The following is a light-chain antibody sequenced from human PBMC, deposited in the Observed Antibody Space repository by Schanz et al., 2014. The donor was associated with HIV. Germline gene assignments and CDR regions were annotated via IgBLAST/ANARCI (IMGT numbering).Light chain of an antibody. CDR1: QAITSH. Sequence: DIQLTQSPTSLSASVGDRVTIACRASQAITSHLAWYRQKPGKAPELLIYAASTLQSGVPVRFSGSGSGTDFTLTISGLQPEDFGTYYCQQASSFPLTFGGGTKVGIK. CDR3: QQASSFPLT. V-gene: IGKV1-9*01. CDR2: AAS. J-gene: IGKJ4*01.